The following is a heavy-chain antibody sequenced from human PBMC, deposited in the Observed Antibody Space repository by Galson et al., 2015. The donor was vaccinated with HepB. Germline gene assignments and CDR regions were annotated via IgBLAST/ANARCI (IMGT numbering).Heavy chain of an antibody. Sequence: SVKVSCKASGGTFSSYAISWVRQTPGQGLEWMGGIIPIFGTANYAQKFQGRVTITADESTSTAYMELSSLRSEDTAVYYCARLPDGIGSYPYGMDVWGQGTTVTVSS. V-gene: IGHV1-69*13. J-gene: IGHJ6*02. CDR1: GGTFSSYA. D-gene: IGHD1-26*01. CDR2: IIPIFGTA. CDR3: ARLPDGIGSYPYGMDV.